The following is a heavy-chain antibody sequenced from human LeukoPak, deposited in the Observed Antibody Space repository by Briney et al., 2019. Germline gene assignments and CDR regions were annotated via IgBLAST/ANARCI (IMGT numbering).Heavy chain of an antibody. CDR1: GYPFTSYW. CDR2: IYPGDSDT. J-gene: IGHJ3*02. Sequence: GESLKISCQGSGYPFTSYWIGWVRQLPGKGLEWMGIIYPGDSDTRYSPSFQGQVTISADKSISTAYLQWSSLKASDTAMYYCARLYYYDSSAPGGAFDIWGQGTMVTVSS. D-gene: IGHD3-22*01. V-gene: IGHV5-51*01. CDR3: ARLYYYDSSAPGGAFDI.